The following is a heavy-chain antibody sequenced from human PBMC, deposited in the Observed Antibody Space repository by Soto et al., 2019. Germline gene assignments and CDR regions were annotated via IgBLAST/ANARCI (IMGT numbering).Heavy chain of an antibody. CDR2: IYYSGST. D-gene: IGHD3-3*01. CDR1: GGSISSGGYY. V-gene: IGHV4-31*03. CDR3: ARGLPSSGITIFGVVTSHFDY. Sequence: QVQLQESGPGLVKPSQTLSLTCTVSGGSISSGGYYWSWIRQHPGKGLEWIGYIYYSGSTYYNPYLKSRVTISVDTSKNQFSLKLSSVTAADTAVYYCARGLPSSGITIFGVVTSHFDYWGQGTLVTVSS. J-gene: IGHJ4*02.